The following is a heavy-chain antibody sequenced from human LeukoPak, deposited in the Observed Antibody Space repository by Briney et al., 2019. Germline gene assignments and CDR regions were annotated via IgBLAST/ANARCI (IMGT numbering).Heavy chain of an antibody. CDR3: ARSTYGDYSVDY. D-gene: IGHD4-17*01. J-gene: IGHJ4*02. CDR2: ISAYNGNT. CDR1: GGTFSSYA. Sequence: ASVKVSCKASGGTFSSYAISWVRQAPGQGLEWMGWISAYNGNTNYAQKLQGRVTMTTDTSTSTAYMELRSLRSDDTAVYYCARSTYGDYSVDYWGQGTLVTVSS. V-gene: IGHV1-18*01.